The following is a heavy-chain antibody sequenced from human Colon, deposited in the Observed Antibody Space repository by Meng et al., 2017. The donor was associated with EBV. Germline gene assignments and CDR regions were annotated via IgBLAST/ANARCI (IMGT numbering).Heavy chain of an antibody. J-gene: IGHJ5*02. CDR1: RDSISGGDYA. D-gene: IGHD2-21*02. V-gene: IGHV4-30-2*01. Sequence: ASGLRMVLRAQALSLTCSVSRDSISGGDYAWSWIRQPPGQGLEWIGYSYHGGTTYNPSLKSRVTMSVENSKNQFSLRLTSVTAADTAVYYCARGPYCGGDCYWFDPWGQGTLVTVSS. CDR3: ARGPYCGGDCYWFDP. CDR2: SYHGGTT.